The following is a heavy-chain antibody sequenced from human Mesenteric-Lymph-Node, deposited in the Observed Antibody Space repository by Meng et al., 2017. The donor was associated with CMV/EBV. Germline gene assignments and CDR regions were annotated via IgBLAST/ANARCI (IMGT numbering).Heavy chain of an antibody. D-gene: IGHD3-10*01. CDR1: GFIFRDYY. V-gene: IGHV3-11*01. CDR3: ARVGRVTHGF. J-gene: IGHJ4*02. CDR2: ISSSSSVI. Sequence: LSCAASGFIFRDYYMSWIRQAPGKGLEWIAYISSSSSVIYYADSVKGRFTISRDNAKNSLSLQMNSLRAEDTAVYYCARVGRVTHGFWGQGTLVTVS.